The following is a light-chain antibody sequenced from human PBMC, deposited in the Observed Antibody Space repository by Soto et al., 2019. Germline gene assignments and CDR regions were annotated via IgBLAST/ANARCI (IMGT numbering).Light chain of an antibody. CDR2: GAS. CDR3: QQYNNWPPRRT. J-gene: IGKJ4*01. CDR1: QSVSRY. V-gene: IGKV3-15*01. Sequence: EIVLTQSPANLSLSPGERATLSCRASQSVSRYLAWYQQKPGQAPRLLIYGASTRATGIPARFSGSGSGTEFTLTISSLQSEDFAVYYCQQYNNWPPRRTFGGGTKVDIK.